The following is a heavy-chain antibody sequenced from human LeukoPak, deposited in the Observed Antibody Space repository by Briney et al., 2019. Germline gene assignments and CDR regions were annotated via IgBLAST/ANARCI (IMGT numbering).Heavy chain of an antibody. CDR3: AREGSSSWYTWFDP. J-gene: IGHJ5*02. CDR1: GDSVSTTIYY. D-gene: IGHD6-13*01. V-gene: IGHV4-39*07. CDR2: IYYSGST. Sequence: PSETLSLTCTVSGDSVSTTIYYWGWIRQPPGRGLECIGSIYYSGSTYYNPSLKSRVTISVDTSKNQFSLKLTSVTAADTALYYCAREGSSSWYTWFDPWGQGTLVTVSS.